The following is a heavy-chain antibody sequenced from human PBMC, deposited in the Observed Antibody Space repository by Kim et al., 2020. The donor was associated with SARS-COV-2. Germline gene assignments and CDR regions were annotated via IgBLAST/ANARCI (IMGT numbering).Heavy chain of an antibody. CDR3: AKGIYTNDC. CDR2: IKQDGSET. Sequence: GGSLRLSCAASGFSFSSYWMTWVRQAPGKGLEWVANIKQDGSETYYVDSVKGRFTISRDNAKNSRYLEMNSLRAEDTAVYYCAKGIYTNDCWGQGTLVTVSS. CDR1: GFSFSSYW. V-gene: IGHV3-7*01. D-gene: IGHD4-4*01. J-gene: IGHJ4*02.